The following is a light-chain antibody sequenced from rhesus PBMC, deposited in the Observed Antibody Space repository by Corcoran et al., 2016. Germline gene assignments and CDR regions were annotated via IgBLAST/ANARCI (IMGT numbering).Light chain of an antibody. CDR2: KAS. Sequence: DIQMTQSPSSLSASVGDTVTINCRASQSISSWLAWYQQKPGKAPNLLIDKASSLQSGVPSRFSGSGSGTDFTLTISSLQSDDFATYYCQQYSRSPRTFGQGTKVEIK. J-gene: IGKJ1*01. V-gene: IGKV1-22*01. CDR3: QQYSRSPRT. CDR1: QSISSW.